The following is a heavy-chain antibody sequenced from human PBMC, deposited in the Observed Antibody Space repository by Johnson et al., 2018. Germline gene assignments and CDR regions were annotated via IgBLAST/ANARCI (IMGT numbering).Heavy chain of an antibody. V-gene: IGHV3-30*18. Sequence: QVQLVQSGGGVVQPGRSRRLSCAASGFSFNTYGMHWVRQAPGKGLEWVAVISSDGSYKYYGDSVKGRFTISRDNSKKTVYLQINRLRADETALYYCAKDPYTYGYYYFMDVWGKGTTVTVSS. J-gene: IGHJ6*03. CDR2: ISSDGSYK. CDR1: GFSFNTYG. CDR3: AKDPYTYGYYYFMDV. D-gene: IGHD5-18*01.